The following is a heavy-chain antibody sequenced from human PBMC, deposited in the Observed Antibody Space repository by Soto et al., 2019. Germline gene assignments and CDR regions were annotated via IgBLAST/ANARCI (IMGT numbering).Heavy chain of an antibody. CDR1: GFTFSSHW. J-gene: IGHJ5*02. CDR2: IRYDGRDK. D-gene: IGHD2-21*02. V-gene: IGHV3-7*03. Sequence: GSLKISCAASGFTFSSHWMSWVRQAPGKGLEWVANIRYDGRDKYYADSVKGRFTISRDNAKNSLYLQMNSLRAEDTAVYYCAGDVVVVTAKCFDPWGQGTLVTVSS. CDR3: AGDVVVVTAKCFDP.